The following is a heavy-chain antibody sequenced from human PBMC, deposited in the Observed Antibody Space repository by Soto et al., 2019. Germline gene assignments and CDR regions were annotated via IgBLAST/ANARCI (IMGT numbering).Heavy chain of an antibody. CDR3: ARYIVVVPAAIDPYYYYGMDV. D-gene: IGHD2-2*02. CDR2: IIPIFDTA. CDR1: GGTFSSYA. V-gene: IGHV1-69*01. J-gene: IGHJ6*02. Sequence: QVQLVQSGAEVKKPGSSVKVSCKASGGTFSSYAISWVRQAPGQGLEWMGGIIPIFDTANYAQKFQGRVTITADESTSTAYMELSSLRSEDTAVYYCARYIVVVPAAIDPYYYYGMDVWGQGTTVTVSS.